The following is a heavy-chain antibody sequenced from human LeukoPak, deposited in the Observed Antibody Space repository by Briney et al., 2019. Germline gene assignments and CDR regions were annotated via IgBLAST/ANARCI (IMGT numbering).Heavy chain of an antibody. V-gene: IGHV3-30-3*01. J-gene: IGHJ6*02. CDR3: ARLYSYYYDSSGHPTSWDYYYGMDV. D-gene: IGHD3-22*01. Sequence: HPGGSLRLSCAASGFTFSSYAMHWVRQAPGKGLEWVAVISYDGSNKYYADSVKGRFTISRDNSKNTLYLQMNSLRAEDTAVYYCARLYSYYYDSSGHPTSWDYYYGMDVWGQGTTVTVSS. CDR2: ISYDGSNK. CDR1: GFTFSSYA.